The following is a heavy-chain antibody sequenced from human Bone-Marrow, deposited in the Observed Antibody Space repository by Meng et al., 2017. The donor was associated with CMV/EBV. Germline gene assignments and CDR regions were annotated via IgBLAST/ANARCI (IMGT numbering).Heavy chain of an antibody. CDR3: ARALNSYSASYIPVFDY. Sequence: ASVKVSCKASGYTFTGYYMHWVRQAPGQGLEWMGWINPNSGGTKYAQKFQGRVTMTRDTSISTAYMELSRLRSDDTAVYYCARALNSYSASYIPVFDYWGQGTLVTVSS. CDR2: INPNSGGT. CDR1: GYTFTGYY. D-gene: IGHD1-26*01. J-gene: IGHJ4*02. V-gene: IGHV1-2*02.